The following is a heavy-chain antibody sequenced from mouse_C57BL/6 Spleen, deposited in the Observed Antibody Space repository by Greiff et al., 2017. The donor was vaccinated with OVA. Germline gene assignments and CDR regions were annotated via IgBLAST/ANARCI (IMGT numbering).Heavy chain of an antibody. V-gene: IGHV5-4*01. CDR2: ISDGGSYT. CDR3: ARDQLAFDY. J-gene: IGHJ2*01. CDR1: GFTFSSYA. D-gene: IGHD4-1*02. Sequence: EVQRVESGGGLVKPGGSLKLSCAASGFTFSSYAMSWVRQTPEKRLEWVATISDGGSYTYYPDNLKGRFTISRDNAKNNLYLQMSHLKSEDTAMYYCARDQLAFDYWGQGTTLTVSS.